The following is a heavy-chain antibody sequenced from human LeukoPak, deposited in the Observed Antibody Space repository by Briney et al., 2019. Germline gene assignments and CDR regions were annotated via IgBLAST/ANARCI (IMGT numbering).Heavy chain of an antibody. D-gene: IGHD3-22*01. V-gene: IGHV1-2*02. Sequence: GASVKVSCKASGYTFTDYYMHWVRQVPGQGLEWVGWFNPTGGGSHLAQKFQGRVALTMDASINTAYLDVIRLRSDDTAFYYCAKVAFDSSGYQHYSDSWGQGSLVTVSS. CDR1: GYTFTDYY. J-gene: IGHJ4*02. CDR2: FNPTGGGS. CDR3: AKVAFDSSGYQHYSDS.